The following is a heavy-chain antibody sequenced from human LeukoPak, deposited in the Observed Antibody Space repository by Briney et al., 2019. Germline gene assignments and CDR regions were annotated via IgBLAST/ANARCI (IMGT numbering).Heavy chain of an antibody. CDR1: GGSISTFD. CDR3: ARQPYGSSVDS. V-gene: IGHV4-4*09. Sequence: SETLSLTCAVPGGSISTFDWSWSRQPPGKGLEWVGYIYTSGGTNYNPSLKSRVTISVDTSKNQFSLKLSSVTAADTAIYYCARQPYGSSVDSWRQGTLVIVSS. D-gene: IGHD3-10*01. J-gene: IGHJ4*02. CDR2: IYTSGGT.